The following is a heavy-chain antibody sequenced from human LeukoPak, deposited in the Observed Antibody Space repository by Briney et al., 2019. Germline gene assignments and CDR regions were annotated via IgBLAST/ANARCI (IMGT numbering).Heavy chain of an antibody. CDR2: MNPNSGNT. CDR1: GYTFTSYD. Sequence: SSVKVSCKASGYTFTSYDINWVRQATGQGLEWMGWMNPNSGNTGYAQKFQGRVTMTRNTSTSTAYMELSSLRSEDTAVYYCARATPGWKFDPWGQGTLVTVSS. V-gene: IGHV1-8*01. CDR3: ARATPGWKFDP. D-gene: IGHD1-1*01. J-gene: IGHJ5*02.